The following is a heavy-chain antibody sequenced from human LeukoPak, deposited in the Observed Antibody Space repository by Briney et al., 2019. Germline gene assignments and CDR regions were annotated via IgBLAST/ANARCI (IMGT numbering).Heavy chain of an antibody. CDR3: ARARFLDV. J-gene: IGHJ6*04. CDR2: IYHSGST. D-gene: IGHD3-3*01. Sequence: KPSETLSLTCTVSGGSISSGGYYWSWIRQPPGKGLEWIGYIYHSGSTYYNPSLKSRVTISVDRSKNQFSLKLSSVTAADTAVYYCARARFLDVWGKGTTVTVSS. V-gene: IGHV4-30-2*01. CDR1: GGSISSGGYY.